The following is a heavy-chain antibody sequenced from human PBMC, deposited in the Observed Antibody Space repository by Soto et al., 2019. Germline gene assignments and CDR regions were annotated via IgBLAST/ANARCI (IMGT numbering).Heavy chain of an antibody. D-gene: IGHD2-2*01. CDR2: VKSRTDGGTT. V-gene: IGHV3-15*01. Sequence: EVQLVESGGGLVKPGGSLRLSCAVTGFTFSNAWMSWVRQAPGKGLEWVGRVKSRTDGGTTDYAAPVKGRFTISRDDSTNTLYLEMNSLTTEDTAVYYCNIVADTSSWPFDHWGQGTLVTVSS. CDR1: GFTFSNAW. CDR3: NIVADTSSWPFDH. J-gene: IGHJ4*02.